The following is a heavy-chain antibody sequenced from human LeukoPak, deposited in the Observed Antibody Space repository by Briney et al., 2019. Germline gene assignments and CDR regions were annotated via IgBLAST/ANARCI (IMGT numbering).Heavy chain of an antibody. CDR2: IGGGGGGT. Sequence: PGGSLRLSCAASGFTFPNYALSWVRRAPGKGLEWVSTIGGGGGGTYYADSVKGRFTISRDNSKNTLFLQVSSLRPEDTAVYYCARRGIAVTGALGFFDLWGRGTLVTVSS. D-gene: IGHD6-19*01. J-gene: IGHJ2*01. CDR1: GFTFPNYA. V-gene: IGHV3-23*01. CDR3: ARRGIAVTGALGFFDL.